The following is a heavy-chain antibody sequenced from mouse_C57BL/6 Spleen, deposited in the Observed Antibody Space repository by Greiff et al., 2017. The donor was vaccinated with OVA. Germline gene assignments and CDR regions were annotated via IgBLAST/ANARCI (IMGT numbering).Heavy chain of an antibody. D-gene: IGHD1-1*01. V-gene: IGHV5-4*01. CDR3: AREDGTPAWFAY. J-gene: IGHJ3*01. CDR2: ISDGGSYT. Sequence: EVKLVESGGGLVKPGGSLKLSCAASGFTFSSYAMSWVRQTPEKRLEWVATISDGGSYTYYPDNVKGRFTISRDNAKNNLYLQMSHLKSEDTAMYYCAREDGTPAWFAYWGQGTLVTVSA. CDR1: GFTFSSYA.